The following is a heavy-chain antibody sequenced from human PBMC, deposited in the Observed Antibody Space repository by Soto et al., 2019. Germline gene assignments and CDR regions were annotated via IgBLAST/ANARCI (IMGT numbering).Heavy chain of an antibody. CDR3: AREFPLTYYFDA. CDR1: GYIFTSYY. CDR2: IDPSNGNT. V-gene: IGHV1-46*04. Sequence: GASVKVSCKASGYIFTSYYLHWMRQAPGQGLEWMGMIDPSNGNTPCAQMLQGRVTMTWDTSTNTVYMELNSLTSEDTAVYYCAREFPLTYYFDAWGLGTLVTVSS. J-gene: IGHJ4*02.